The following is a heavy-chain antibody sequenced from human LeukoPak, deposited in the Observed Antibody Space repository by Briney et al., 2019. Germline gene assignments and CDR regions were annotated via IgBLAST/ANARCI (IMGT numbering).Heavy chain of an antibody. Sequence: KPSETLSLTCTVSGGSISSYYWSWIRQPPGKGLEWIGYINYSGSTNYNPSLKSRVTISVDTSKNQFSLKLSSVTAADTAVYYCARVEYSSSWHLDYWGQGTLVTVSS. CDR3: ARVEYSSSWHLDY. CDR2: INYSGST. CDR1: GGSISSYY. V-gene: IGHV4-59*01. J-gene: IGHJ4*02. D-gene: IGHD6-13*01.